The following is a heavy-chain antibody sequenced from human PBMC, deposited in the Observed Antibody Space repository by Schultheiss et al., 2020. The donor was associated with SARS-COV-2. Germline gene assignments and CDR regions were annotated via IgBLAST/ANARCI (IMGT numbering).Heavy chain of an antibody. V-gene: IGHV3-48*04. Sequence: GESLKISCAASGFTFSSYSMNWVRQAPGKGLEWVSYISSSSSTIYYADSVKGRFTISRDNAKNSLYLQMNSLRAEDTAVYYCARRVVGYYRNWFDPWGQGTLVTVSS. CDR2: ISSSSSTI. D-gene: IGHD1-26*01. J-gene: IGHJ5*02. CDR3: ARRVVGYYRNWFDP. CDR1: GFTFSSYS.